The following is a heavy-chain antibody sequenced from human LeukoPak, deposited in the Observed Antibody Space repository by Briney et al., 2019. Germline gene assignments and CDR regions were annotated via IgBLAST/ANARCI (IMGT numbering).Heavy chain of an antibody. J-gene: IGHJ4*02. Sequence: GGSLRLSCATSGFTFSRCDINWVRQAPGKGLEWVSYISSSGSTIYYADSVKGRFTISRDNAKNSLYLQMSSLRAEDTAVYYCARAFYGDLDYWGQGTLVTVSS. CDR3: ARAFYGDLDY. CDR2: ISSSGSTI. V-gene: IGHV3-48*03. D-gene: IGHD4-17*01. CDR1: GFTFSRCD.